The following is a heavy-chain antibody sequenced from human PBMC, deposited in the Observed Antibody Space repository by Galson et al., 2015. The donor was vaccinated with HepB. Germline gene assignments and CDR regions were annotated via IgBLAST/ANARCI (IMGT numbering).Heavy chain of an antibody. CDR3: ARDLYDILTGSRLRGYDHFGMDV. CDR1: GYTFTNSY. V-gene: IGHV1-2*02. D-gene: IGHD3-9*01. J-gene: IGHJ6*02. CDR2: VNPNSGAT. Sequence: SVKVSCKASGYTFTNSYIHWVRQVPGQGPECMGWVNPNSGATTYTPKFQDRLTMTRDTSLRTVYMELNRLTSDDTAVYYCARDLYDILTGSRLRGYDHFGMDVWGQGTAVTVSS.